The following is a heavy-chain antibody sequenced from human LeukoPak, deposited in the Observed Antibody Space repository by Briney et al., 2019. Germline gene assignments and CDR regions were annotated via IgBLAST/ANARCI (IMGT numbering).Heavy chain of an antibody. CDR1: GFTFSLYA. D-gene: IGHD3-3*01. J-gene: IGHJ4*02. CDR2: ISSDGAIT. CDR3: AKWAYYDFWSGHYKSHFDS. Sequence: PGGSLRLSCVASGFTFSLYAMTWVRQAPGKGLEWVSAISSDGAITYYADSVKGRFTVSRDNSKNTLYLHMNTLSAEDTAVYYCAKWAYYDFWSGHYKSHFDSWGQGTLVTVS. V-gene: IGHV3-23*01.